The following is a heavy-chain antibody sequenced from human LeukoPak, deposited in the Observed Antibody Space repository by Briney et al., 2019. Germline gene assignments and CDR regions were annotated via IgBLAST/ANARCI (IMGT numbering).Heavy chain of an antibody. Sequence: GGSLRLSCAASGFTFSNYAMTWVRQAPGKGLEWVSVISGSGGNTLYANSVKGRFSISRDNSKNTLYLQMNSLRAADTALYYCAKGVDSGGTCYSSIDCWGQGTLVTVSP. CDR2: ISGSGGNT. J-gene: IGHJ4*02. V-gene: IGHV3-23*01. D-gene: IGHD2-15*01. CDR1: GFTFSNYA. CDR3: AKGVDSGGTCYSSIDC.